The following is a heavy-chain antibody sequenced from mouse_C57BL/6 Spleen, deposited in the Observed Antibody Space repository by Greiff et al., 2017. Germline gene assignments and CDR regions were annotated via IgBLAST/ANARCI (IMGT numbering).Heavy chain of an antibody. CDR2: IYPGSGSS. CDR1: GYTFTSSW. D-gene: IGHD2-4*01. J-gene: IGHJ1*03. Sequence: QVQLQQPGAELVKPGASVKMSCKASGYTFTSSWITWVKQRPGQGLAWIGAIYPGSGSSNYNEKFTSKATLTVATSSSPAYMQLSSLTSEDSAVYYCARRRDDYDWYFDVWGTGTTVTVSS. V-gene: IGHV1-55*01. CDR3: ARRRDDYDWYFDV.